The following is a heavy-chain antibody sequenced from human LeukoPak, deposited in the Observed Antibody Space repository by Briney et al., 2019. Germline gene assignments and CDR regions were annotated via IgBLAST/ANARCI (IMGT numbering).Heavy chain of an antibody. V-gene: IGHV3-30*02. Sequence: GGSLRLSCAVSGFTFSDYTMNWVRQAPGTGLEWVASIESNGNEKYSSDSLKDRFTISRDNSKNTLYLQLNTVRPEDTAVFYCARGVTSWPQGPYHFDYWGQGILITVSS. D-gene: IGHD2-2*01. CDR2: IESNGNEK. J-gene: IGHJ4*02. CDR3: ARGVTSWPQGPYHFDY. CDR1: GFTFSDYT.